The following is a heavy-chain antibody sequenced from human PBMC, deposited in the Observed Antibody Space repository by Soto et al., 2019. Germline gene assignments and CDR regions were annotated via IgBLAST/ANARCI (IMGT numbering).Heavy chain of an antibody. CDR2: ISYDGSNK. CDR3: AKAVDSSGWSGLWGMDV. CDR1: GFTFSSYG. D-gene: IGHD6-19*01. J-gene: IGHJ6*02. Sequence: HPGGSLRLSCAASGFTFSSYGMHWVRQAPGKGLEWVAVISYDGSNKYYADSVKGRFTISRDNSKNTLYLQMNSLRAEDTAVYYCAKAVDSSGWSGLWGMDVWGQGTTVTVSS. V-gene: IGHV3-30*18.